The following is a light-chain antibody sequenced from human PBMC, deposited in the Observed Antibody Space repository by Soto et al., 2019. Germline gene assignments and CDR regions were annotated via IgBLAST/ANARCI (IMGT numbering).Light chain of an antibody. CDR3: ATWDENLHGV. Sequence: QPVLTQPPSASGTPGQRVTISCSGSSSNIGTNAVNWYQQLPGTAPKLLIYNNHERPSGVPDRFSGSKSATSASLAISDLQSEDEAEYFCATWDENLHGVFGGGTKLTVL. CDR2: NNH. CDR1: SSNIGTNA. J-gene: IGLJ3*02. V-gene: IGLV1-44*01.